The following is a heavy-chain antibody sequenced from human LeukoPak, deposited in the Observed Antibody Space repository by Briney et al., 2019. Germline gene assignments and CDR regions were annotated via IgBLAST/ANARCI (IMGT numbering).Heavy chain of an antibody. V-gene: IGHV3-48*04. D-gene: IGHD6-19*01. J-gene: IGHJ4*02. CDR1: GFTFSSYW. Sequence: PGGSLRLSCAASGFTFSSYWMSWVRQAPGKGLEWVPYISSSGSTIYYADSVKGRFTISRDNAKNSLYLQMNSLRAEDTAVYYCASFGPLKYSSGWYWGQGTLVTVSS. CDR2: ISSSGSTI. CDR3: ASFGPLKYSSGWY.